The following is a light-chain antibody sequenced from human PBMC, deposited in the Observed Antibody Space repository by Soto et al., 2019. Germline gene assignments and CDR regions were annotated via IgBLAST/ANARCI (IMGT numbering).Light chain of an antibody. CDR1: QSVSSSF. CDR3: QKYGPSLKWT. J-gene: IGKJ1*01. V-gene: IGKV3-20*01. CDR2: GAS. Sequence: EIVLTQSPGTLSLFPGERATLSCRANQSVSSSFLAWYQQKPGQAPRLLIYGASSRATGIPDRFSGSRSGTYFTRTISSLEPEDFAVYYCQKYGPSLKWTFGLGTKVGVK.